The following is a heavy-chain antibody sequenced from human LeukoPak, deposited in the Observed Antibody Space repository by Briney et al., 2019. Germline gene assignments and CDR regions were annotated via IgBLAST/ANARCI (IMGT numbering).Heavy chain of an antibody. D-gene: IGHD3-3*01. CDR3: AGHKYYNFWGSFNWFDP. Sequence: PSETLSLTCFVSGASIINNNYYWAWIRQPPGKGLEWIGSIYHSGSTSYNPSLKSRVALSVDTSNNHFTLKLNSVTAADTAVYSCAGHKYYNFWGSFNWFDPWGQGTLVTVSS. J-gene: IGHJ5*02. CDR2: IYHSGST. V-gene: IGHV4-39*01. CDR1: GASIINNNYY.